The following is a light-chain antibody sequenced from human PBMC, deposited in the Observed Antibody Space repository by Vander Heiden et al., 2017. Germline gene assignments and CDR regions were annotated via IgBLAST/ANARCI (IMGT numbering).Light chain of an antibody. CDR2: GAS. CDR1: QNVSSN. J-gene: IGKJ2*01. V-gene: IGKV3-15*01. CDR3: QQYNNWPYT. Sequence: EIVMTQSPATLSVSPGERATLSCRASQNVSSNLAWYQQKPGQAPRLLIDGASTRATGIPARFSGSGSGTEFTLTISSLQSEDFAVYYCQQYNNWPYTFGQGTKLEIK.